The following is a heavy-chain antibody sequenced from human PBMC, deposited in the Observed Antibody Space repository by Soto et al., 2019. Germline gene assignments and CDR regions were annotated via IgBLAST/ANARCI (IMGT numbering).Heavy chain of an antibody. Sequence: EVQLLESGGGLVQPGGSLTLSCAASGFTFSSYAMSWVRQAPGKGLEWVSAISGSGLNTYYAESVKGRFTISRDNSKNTLYLQLNSLRAEDTAIYYCAKAFPPYYGSGSSYYFTFWGQGTLVTVCS. CDR3: AKAFPPYYGSGSSYYFTF. CDR1: GFTFSSYA. D-gene: IGHD3-10*01. J-gene: IGHJ4*02. V-gene: IGHV3-23*01. CDR2: ISGSGLNT.